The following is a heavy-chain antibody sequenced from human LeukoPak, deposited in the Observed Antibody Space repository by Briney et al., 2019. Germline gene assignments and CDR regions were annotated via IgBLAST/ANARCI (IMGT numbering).Heavy chain of an antibody. CDR2: IYSGGST. CDR3: ARDLGVSGSGRGMDV. CDR1: GFIVSTNY. Sequence: PGGSLRLSCAASGFIVSTNYMSWVRQAPRKGVEWVSLIYSGGSTYYADSLKGRFIISRDTSKNTLYLQMNSLRAEDTAVYYCARDLGVSGSGRGMDVWGQGTTVTVSS. J-gene: IGHJ6*02. V-gene: IGHV3-66*01. D-gene: IGHD3-10*01.